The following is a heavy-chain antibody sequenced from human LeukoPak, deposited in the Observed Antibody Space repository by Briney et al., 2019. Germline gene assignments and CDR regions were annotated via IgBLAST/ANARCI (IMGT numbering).Heavy chain of an antibody. CDR1: GYTLTELS. Sequence: ASVKVSCKVSGYTLTELSMHCVRQAPGKGLEWMGGFDPEDGETIYAQKFQGRVTMTEDTSTDTAYMELSSLRSEDTAVYYCATARFTMVRGDEFDYWGQGTLVTVSS. J-gene: IGHJ4*02. D-gene: IGHD3-10*01. CDR3: ATARFTMVRGDEFDY. V-gene: IGHV1-24*01. CDR2: FDPEDGET.